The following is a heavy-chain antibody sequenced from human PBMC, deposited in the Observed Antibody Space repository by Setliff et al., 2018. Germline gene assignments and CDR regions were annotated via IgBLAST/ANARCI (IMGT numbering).Heavy chain of an antibody. Sequence: GGSLRLSCAASGFTFSNYWMHWVRQAPGKGLVWVSRIDSDGSVTNYADSVRGRFIISRDNAKNTLYLQMNSLRAEDTAMYYCARSWSGSFDLWGQGTLVTVSS. V-gene: IGHV3-74*01. CDR3: ARSWSGSFDL. D-gene: IGHD3-3*01. CDR2: IDSDGSVT. CDR1: GFTFSNYW. J-gene: IGHJ4*02.